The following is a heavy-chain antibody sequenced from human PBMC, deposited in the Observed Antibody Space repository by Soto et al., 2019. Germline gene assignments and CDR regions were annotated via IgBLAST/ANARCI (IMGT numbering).Heavy chain of an antibody. D-gene: IGHD2-2*01. J-gene: IGHJ4*02. Sequence: GGSLRLSCATSVFKFSSYWMHWVRQTPGKGLVWVSRIDNDGSSTVYADSVKGRFTISRDNAKNTLYLQMNSLRAEDTAVYYCARGGTYCSTTSCYFDYWGQGTLVTVSS. V-gene: IGHV3-74*01. CDR1: VFKFSSYW. CDR3: ARGGTYCSTTSCYFDY. CDR2: IDNDGSST.